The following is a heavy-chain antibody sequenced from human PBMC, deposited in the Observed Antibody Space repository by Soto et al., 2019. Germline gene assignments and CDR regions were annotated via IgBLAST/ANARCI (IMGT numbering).Heavy chain of an antibody. CDR3: ATSQKGYNWNYFDH. CDR2: VFYTGFT. V-gene: IGHV4-39*01. D-gene: IGHD1-20*01. CDR1: GASISGSYYY. Sequence: KPSETLSLTCAVSGASISGSYYYWACLRQSPGKGPEWIGSVFYTGFTSYNPSLESRVSVSVDTSKSQFSLKLSAVTAADTAVYYCATSQKGYNWNYFDHWGQGALVTVSS. J-gene: IGHJ4*02.